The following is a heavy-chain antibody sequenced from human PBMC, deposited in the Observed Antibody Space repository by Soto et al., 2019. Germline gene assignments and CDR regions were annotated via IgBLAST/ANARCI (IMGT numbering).Heavy chain of an antibody. D-gene: IGHD2-15*01. CDR3: ARGGSSPLYYYYMDV. J-gene: IGHJ6*03. CDR1: GFTVSSNY. Sequence: GGSLRLSCAASGFTVSSNYMSWVRQAPGKGLEWVSVIYSGGSTYYADSVKGRFTISRDNSKNTLYLQMNSLRAEDTAVYYCARGGSSPLYYYYMDVWGKGTTVTVSS. CDR2: IYSGGST. V-gene: IGHV3-66*01.